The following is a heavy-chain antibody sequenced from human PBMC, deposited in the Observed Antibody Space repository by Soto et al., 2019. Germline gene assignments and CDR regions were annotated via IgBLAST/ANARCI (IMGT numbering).Heavy chain of an antibody. D-gene: IGHD4-17*01. Sequence: QLQLQESGPGLVKPSETLSLTCTVSGGSISRTSYYWGWVRQPPGKWLEWLGAIYYTGSTYYNPSLKNRVTISVDTSKNQFSLKLMSVTAADTAVYYCARQNYGDYRNWLDPWGQGTLVTVSS. CDR1: GGSISRTSYY. CDR2: IYYTGST. V-gene: IGHV4-39*01. CDR3: ARQNYGDYRNWLDP. J-gene: IGHJ5*02.